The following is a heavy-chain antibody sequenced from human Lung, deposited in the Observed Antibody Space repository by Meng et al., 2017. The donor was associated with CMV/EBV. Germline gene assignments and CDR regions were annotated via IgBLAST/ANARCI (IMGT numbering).Heavy chain of an antibody. D-gene: IGHD2/OR15-2a*01. J-gene: IGHJ6*02. CDR2: IYSNENT. CDR1: GFIVSDNY. CDR3: AREQGYFISKHYFYHLDV. V-gene: IGHV3-53*01. Sequence: GESXKISXAASGFIVSDNYMNWVRQAPGKGLEWISIIYSNENTYYADSVKGRFTISRDNSKNTLYLQMNSLRAEDAAVYYCAREQGYFISKHYFYHLDVWGQGXTVTISS.